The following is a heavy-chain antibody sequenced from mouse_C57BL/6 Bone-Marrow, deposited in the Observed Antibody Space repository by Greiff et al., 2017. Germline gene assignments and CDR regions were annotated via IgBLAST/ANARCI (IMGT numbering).Heavy chain of an antibody. Sequence: EVKLMASGGGLVKPGGSLKLSCAASGFTFSSYAMSWVRQTPEKRLEWVATISDGGSYTYYPDNVKGRFTISRDNAKNNLYLQMSHLKSEDTAMYYCAREGLRAWFAYWGQGTLVTVSA. V-gene: IGHV5-4*01. D-gene: IGHD2-4*01. J-gene: IGHJ3*01. CDR3: AREGLRAWFAY. CDR2: ISDGGSYT. CDR1: GFTFSSYA.